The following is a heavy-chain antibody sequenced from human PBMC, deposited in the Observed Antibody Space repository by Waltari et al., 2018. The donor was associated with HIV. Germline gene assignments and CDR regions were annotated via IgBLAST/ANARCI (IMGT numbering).Heavy chain of an antibody. D-gene: IGHD6-19*01. CDR3: ARAGVTVAGYYCGMDV. J-gene: IGHJ6*02. Sequence: EVQLVESGGGLVQPGGSLRLSCAASGFTFSDHYMDWVRQAPGKGLELVGRARKKANSYVTSYATSVKGRVTISRDESKNSLYLEMNSLKTEDTAVYYCARAGVTVAGYYCGMDVWGQGTTVTVSS. V-gene: IGHV3-72*01. CDR1: GFTFSDHY. CDR2: ARKKANSYVT.